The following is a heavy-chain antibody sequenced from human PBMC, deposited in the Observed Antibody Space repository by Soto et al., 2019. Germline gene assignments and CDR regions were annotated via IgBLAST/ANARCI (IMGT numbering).Heavy chain of an antibody. J-gene: IGHJ3*02. CDR2: FDPEDGET. Sequence: ASVKVSCKVSGYTLTELSMHWVRQAPGKGLEWMGGFDPEDGETIYAQKFQGRVTMTEDTSTDTAYMELSSLRSEDTAVYYCATVTYYYHTSHSFDIWGQGTMVTVS. CDR1: GYTLTELS. D-gene: IGHD3-22*01. V-gene: IGHV1-24*01. CDR3: ATVTYYYHTSHSFDI.